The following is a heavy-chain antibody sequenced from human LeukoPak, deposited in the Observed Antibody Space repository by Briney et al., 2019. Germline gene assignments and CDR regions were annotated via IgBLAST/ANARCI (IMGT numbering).Heavy chain of an antibody. CDR2: IRGKAFGGKT. J-gene: IGHJ3*02. D-gene: IGHD5-18*01. Sequence: GRLLRLSCSAYGFTHGDYPMIWVRQAIRMGLEWVGFIRGKAFGGKTHYAAPVKGRFTISRDDSKSIAYLQLNSLKTEDTAVYYCTRRNTADAFDIWGHGTMVTVSS. CDR3: TRRNTADAFDI. V-gene: IGHV3-49*04. CDR1: GFTHGDYP.